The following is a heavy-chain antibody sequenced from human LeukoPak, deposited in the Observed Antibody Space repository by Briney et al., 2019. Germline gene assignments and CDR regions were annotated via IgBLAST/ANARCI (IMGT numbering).Heavy chain of an antibody. CDR2: INPHSGGT. V-gene: IGHV1-2*02. Sequence: ASVKVSCKASGYTFTDYYIHWVRQAPGQGLEWMGYINPHSGGTSSPQKFQGRVTMTTDASISTAYMELSRLTFDDTAVYYCAREGNGLLSKDLDYWGQGTLVTVSS. D-gene: IGHD2-15*01. CDR1: GYTFTDYY. CDR3: AREGNGLLSKDLDY. J-gene: IGHJ4*02.